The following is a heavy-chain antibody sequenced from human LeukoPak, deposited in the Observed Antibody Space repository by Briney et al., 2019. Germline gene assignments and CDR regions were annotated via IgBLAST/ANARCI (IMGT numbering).Heavy chain of an antibody. Sequence: GGSLRLSCAASGFTFDDYAMHWVRQAPGKGLEWVSSISSSSSYIYYADSVKGRFTISRDNAKNSLYLQMNSLRAEDTAVYYCARVSCSSTSCLGSDYWGQGTLVTVSS. CDR3: ARVSCSSTSCLGSDY. V-gene: IGHV3-21*01. D-gene: IGHD2-2*01. CDR1: GFTFDDYA. J-gene: IGHJ4*02. CDR2: ISSSSSYI.